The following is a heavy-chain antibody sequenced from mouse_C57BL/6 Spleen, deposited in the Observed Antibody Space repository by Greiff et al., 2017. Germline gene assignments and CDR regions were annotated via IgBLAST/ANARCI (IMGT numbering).Heavy chain of an antibody. V-gene: IGHV1-81*01. D-gene: IGHD1-1*01. CDR3: AREGVTTVVANFDY. J-gene: IGHJ2*01. CDR1: GYTFTSYG. CDR2: IYPRSGNT. Sequence: VQLQQSGAELARPGASVKLSCKASGYTFTSYGISWVKQRTGQGLEWIGEIYPRSGNTYYNEKVKGKATLTADKSSSTAYMELRSLTSEDSAVYFCAREGVTTVVANFDYWGQGTTLTVSS.